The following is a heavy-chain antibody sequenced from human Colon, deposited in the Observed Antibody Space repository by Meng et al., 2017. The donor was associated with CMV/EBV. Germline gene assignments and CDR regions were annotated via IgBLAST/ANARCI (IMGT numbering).Heavy chain of an antibody. CDR3: ARGWPPDY. Sequence: GGSLKIPCSTSGFTFSSYSLNWVRQAPGKGLEWVSSITHTSDTYYADSLKGRFTLSRDNAQNSVYLQMDSLTAEDTAIYYCARGWPPDYWGQGTLVTVSS. J-gene: IGHJ4*02. CDR2: ITHTSDT. D-gene: IGHD6-13*01. V-gene: IGHV3-21*06. CDR1: GFTFSSYS.